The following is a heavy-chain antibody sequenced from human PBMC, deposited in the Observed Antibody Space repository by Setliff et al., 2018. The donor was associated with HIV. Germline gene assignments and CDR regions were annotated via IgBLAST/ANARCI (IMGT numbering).Heavy chain of an antibody. CDR3: AKGPEQVIRYYYYFMDV. V-gene: IGHV3-21*01. J-gene: IGHJ6*03. Sequence: GGSLRLSCAASGFTFSSYSMNWVRQAPGKGLEWISSITSRSSYMYYADSVKGRFTISRDNAKNSLYLQMNSLKAEDTAVYYCAKGPEQVIRYYYYFMDVWGKGTTVTVS. CDR1: GFTFSSYS. D-gene: IGHD2-21*01. CDR2: ITSRSSYM.